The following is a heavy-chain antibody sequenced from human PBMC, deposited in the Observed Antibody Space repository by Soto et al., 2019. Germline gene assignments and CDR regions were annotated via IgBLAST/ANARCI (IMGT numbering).Heavy chain of an antibody. CDR3: AQIAPVDYKGYYFDY. CDR1: GFSLITSGLG. V-gene: IGHV2-5*02. Sequence: SGPTLVNPTQTLTLTFTFSGFSLITSGLGVGWIRQPPGKALEWLALIYWDDDKRYIPSLKSRLTITKDTSKNQVVLTMTNMDPVDTATYYCAQIAPVDYKGYYFDYWGQGTLVTVSS. J-gene: IGHJ4*02. CDR2: IYWDDDK. D-gene: IGHD2-21*01.